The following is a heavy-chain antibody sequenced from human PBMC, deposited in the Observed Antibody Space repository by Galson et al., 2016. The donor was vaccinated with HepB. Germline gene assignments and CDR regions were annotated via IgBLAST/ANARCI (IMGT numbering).Heavy chain of an antibody. CDR2: IKKDGSEK. CDR3: ATWWQTPTSYFGY. V-gene: IGHV3-7*01. Sequence: LRLSCAASGFTFSRVWMSWVRQAPGKELEWVANIKKDGSEKYYVGSVKGRFTISRDNAQNSLYLKMNSLRAEDTAVYYCATWWQTPTSYFGYWGQGTLVTVSS. J-gene: IGHJ4*02. CDR1: GFTFSRVW. D-gene: IGHD2-8*02.